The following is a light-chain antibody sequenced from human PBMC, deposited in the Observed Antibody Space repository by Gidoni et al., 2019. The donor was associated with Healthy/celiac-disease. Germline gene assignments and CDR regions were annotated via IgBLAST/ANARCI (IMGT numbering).Light chain of an antibody. CDR3: QQYGSSPLIT. CDR1: QSVSSSY. Sequence: EIVLTQPPGTLSLSPGERATLSCRASQSVSSSYLAWYQQKPGQAPRLLIYGASSRATSIPARFSGSGSGTDFTLTISRLEPEDFAVYYCQQYGSSPLITFGQGTRLEIK. J-gene: IGKJ5*01. CDR2: GAS. V-gene: IGKV3-20*01.